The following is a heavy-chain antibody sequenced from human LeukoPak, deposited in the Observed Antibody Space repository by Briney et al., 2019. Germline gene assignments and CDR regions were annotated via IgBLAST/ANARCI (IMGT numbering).Heavy chain of an antibody. CDR1: GFTFSGYY. J-gene: IGHJ4*02. D-gene: IGHD3-9*01. CDR3: ARWALRYFDWLLYSDYYFDY. CDR2: ISSSGSTI. V-gene: IGHV3-11*01. Sequence: GGSLRLSCAASGFTFSGYYMSWIRQAPGKGLEWVSYISSSGSTIYYADSVKGRFTISRDNAKNSLYLQMNSLRAEDTAVYYCARWALRYFDWLLYSDYYFDYWGQGTLVTVSS.